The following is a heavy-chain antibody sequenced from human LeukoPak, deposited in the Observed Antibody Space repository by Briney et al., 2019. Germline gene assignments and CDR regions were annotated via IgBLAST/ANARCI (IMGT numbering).Heavy chain of an antibody. Sequence: SQTLSLTCAVSGGSISSGGYSWSWIRQPPGKGLEWIGYIYHSGSTYYNPSLKSRVTISVDRSKNQFSLKLSSVTAADTAVYYCARLVVAAALSYFDYWGQGTLVTVSS. CDR2: IYHSGST. D-gene: IGHD2-15*01. V-gene: IGHV4-30-2*01. CDR3: ARLVVAAALSYFDY. CDR1: GGSISSGGYS. J-gene: IGHJ4*02.